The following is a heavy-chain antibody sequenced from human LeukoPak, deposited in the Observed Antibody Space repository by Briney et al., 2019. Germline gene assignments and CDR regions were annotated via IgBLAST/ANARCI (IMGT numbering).Heavy chain of an antibody. V-gene: IGHV4-38-2*02. Sequence: SETLSLTCTVSGGSISNYHWGWIRQPPGKGLEWIGSIYHSGSTYYNPSLKSRVTISVDTSKNQFSLKLSSVTAADTAVYYCARAGYDILTGYYRWYYFDYWGQGTLVTVSS. D-gene: IGHD3-9*01. CDR3: ARAGYDILTGYYRWYYFDY. J-gene: IGHJ4*02. CDR2: IYHSGST. CDR1: GGSISNYH.